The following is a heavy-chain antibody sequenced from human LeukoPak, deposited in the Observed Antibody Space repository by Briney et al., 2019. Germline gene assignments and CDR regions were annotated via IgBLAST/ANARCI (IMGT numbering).Heavy chain of an antibody. CDR2: ISSSSSTI. Sequence: GGSLRLSCAASGFTFSSYSMNWVRQAPGKGLEWVSYISSSSSTIYYADSVKGRFTISRDNAKNSLYLQMNSLRAEDTAVYYCARSKSYGDNAFDIWGQGTMVTVSS. CDR1: GFTFSSYS. D-gene: IGHD4-17*01. V-gene: IGHV3-48*01. CDR3: ARSKSYGDNAFDI. J-gene: IGHJ3*02.